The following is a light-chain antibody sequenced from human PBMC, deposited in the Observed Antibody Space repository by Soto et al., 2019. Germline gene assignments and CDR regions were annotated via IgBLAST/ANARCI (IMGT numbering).Light chain of an antibody. CDR3: QQSYSTLGT. J-gene: IGKJ2*01. V-gene: IGKV1-39*01. CDR2: AAS. CDR1: QSISSY. Sequence: DIQMTQSPSSLSASVGDRVTITCRASQSISSYLNWYQQKPGKAPKLLNYAASSLHSGVPSRFSGSGSGTDFTLIISSLQPEDFATYYCQQSYSTLGTFGQGTKLEIK.